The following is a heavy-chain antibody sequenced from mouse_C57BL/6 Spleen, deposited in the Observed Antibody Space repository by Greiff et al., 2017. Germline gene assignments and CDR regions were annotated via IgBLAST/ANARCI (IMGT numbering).Heavy chain of an antibody. Sequence: VTLKVSGPGILQPSQTLSLTCSFSGFSLSTFGMGVGWIRQPSGKGLEWLAHIWWDDDKYYNPALKRLLTISKDTSKNQVILKSADVDTADTATNYCARSNYRSWYFDVWGTGTTVTVSS. CDR2: IWWDDDK. D-gene: IGHD2-1*01. J-gene: IGHJ1*03. CDR1: GFSLSTFGMG. V-gene: IGHV8-8*01. CDR3: ARSNYRSWYFDV.